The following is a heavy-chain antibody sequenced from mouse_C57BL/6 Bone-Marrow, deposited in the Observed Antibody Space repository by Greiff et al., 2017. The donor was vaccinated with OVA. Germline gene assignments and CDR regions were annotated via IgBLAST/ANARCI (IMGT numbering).Heavy chain of an antibody. J-gene: IGHJ4*01. D-gene: IGHD1-2*01. CDR2: IYPSDGST. V-gene: IGHV1-85*01. CDR3: ARDGGLRLVYAMDY. Sequence: VQLQQSGPELVKPGASVKLSCKASGYTFTSYDINWVKQRPGQGLEWIGWIYPSDGSTKYNEKFKGKATLTVDTSSSTAYMELHSLTSEDSAVDFCARDGGLRLVYAMDYWGQGTSVTVSS. CDR1: GYTFTSYD.